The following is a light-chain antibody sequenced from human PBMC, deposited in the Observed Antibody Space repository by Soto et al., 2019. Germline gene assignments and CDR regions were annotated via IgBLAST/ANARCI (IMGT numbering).Light chain of an antibody. CDR1: QSVSTF. V-gene: IGKV3-11*01. CDR2: NAS. J-gene: IGKJ5*01. Sequence: EIVLTQSPATLSLSPGERAILSCRAIQSVSTFLAWFQQKPGQPPRLLICNASNRTTVMPARFSGSGSGTDFTLSSSSLEPEDFAVYYCQQRGDWPPITFGQGTRLEIK. CDR3: QQRGDWPPIT.